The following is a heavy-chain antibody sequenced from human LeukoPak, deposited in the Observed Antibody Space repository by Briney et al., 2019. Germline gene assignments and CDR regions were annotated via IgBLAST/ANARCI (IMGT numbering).Heavy chain of an antibody. Sequence: GGSLRLSCEASGFTFSYFVMHWVRQSPGKGLEYVAGIDTNEDMTYYGRSVKGRFTISRDNDKNTVYLQMDSLRPEDTAVYYCARDVKYYFGSGTYQWGQEALVTVSS. D-gene: IGHD3-10*01. CDR2: IDTNEDMT. J-gene: IGHJ4*02. V-gene: IGHV3-64*01. CDR3: ARDVKYYFGSGTYQ. CDR1: GFTFSYFV.